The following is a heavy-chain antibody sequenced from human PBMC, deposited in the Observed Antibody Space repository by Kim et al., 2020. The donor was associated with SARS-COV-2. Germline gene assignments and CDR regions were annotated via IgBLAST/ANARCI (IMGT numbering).Heavy chain of an antibody. CDR2: INAGNGNT. Sequence: ASVKVSCKASGYTFTSYAMHWVRQAPGQRLEWMGWINAGNGNTKYSQKFQGRVTITRDTSASTAYMELSSLRSEDTAVYYCARAPYDFWSGYSEGAFDIWGQGTMVTVSS. D-gene: IGHD3-3*01. V-gene: IGHV1-3*01. J-gene: IGHJ3*02. CDR3: ARAPYDFWSGYSEGAFDI. CDR1: GYTFTSYA.